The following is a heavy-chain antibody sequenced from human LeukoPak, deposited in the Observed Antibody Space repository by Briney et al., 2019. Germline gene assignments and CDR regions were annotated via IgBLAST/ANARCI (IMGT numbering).Heavy chain of an antibody. J-gene: IGHJ6*03. CDR2: IYHSGST. Sequence: SETLSLTCAVYGGSFSGYYWSWIRQPPGKGLEWIGEIYHSGSTNYNPSLKSRVTISVDTSKNQFSLKLSSVTAADTAVYYCARGTALSDYYYMDVWGKGTTVTVSS. CDR3: ARGTALSDYYYMDV. CDR1: GGSFSGYY. D-gene: IGHD2-2*01. V-gene: IGHV4-34*01.